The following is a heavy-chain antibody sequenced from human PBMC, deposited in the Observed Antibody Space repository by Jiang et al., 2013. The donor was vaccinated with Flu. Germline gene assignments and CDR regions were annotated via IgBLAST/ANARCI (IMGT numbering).Heavy chain of an antibody. CDR3: ARVGSRAVIQGHYFD. D-gene: IGHD2-21*01. J-gene: IGHJ4*01. CDR1: VAPSAIIIG. CDR2: IYYDGST. V-gene: IGHV4-4*02. Sequence: GPGLVKPSGEPCPSPALSLVAPSAIIIGRSWVRQPPGKGPEWIGEIYYDGSTNYSPSLKSRVTISVDTSKNQFSLTLTYATAADTAVYYCARVGSRAVIQGHYFD.